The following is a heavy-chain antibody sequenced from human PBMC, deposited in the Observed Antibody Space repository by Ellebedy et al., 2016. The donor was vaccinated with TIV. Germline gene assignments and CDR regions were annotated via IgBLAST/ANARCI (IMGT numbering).Heavy chain of an antibody. D-gene: IGHD4-17*01. CDR3: ATDGSYGDYRSPAHAFEF. V-gene: IGHV3-7*01. J-gene: IGHJ3*01. Sequence: GGSLRLSCAAPGFTFSSYWMSWVRQTPGKGLEWVANINQDGSEKYYVDSVRGRFTISRDNAKNSLYLQMNSRGADDSAVYYCATDGSYGDYRSPAHAFEFWGQGTMVTVSS. CDR1: GFTFSSYW. CDR2: INQDGSEK.